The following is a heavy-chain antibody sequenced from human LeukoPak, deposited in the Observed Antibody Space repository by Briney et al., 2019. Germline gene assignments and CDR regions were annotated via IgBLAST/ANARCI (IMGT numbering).Heavy chain of an antibody. V-gene: IGHV3-23*01. CDR2: ISGSGGDT. Sequence: PGGSRRLSCAASGFPFTFAMSWVRQAPGKGLEWVSSISGSGGDTYYADSVKGRFTISRDNSKNTLYLQMNSLRAEDTAIYYCAKQSTARSLGEGGRGPLVTVSS. CDR1: GFPFTFA. D-gene: IGHD6-6*01. CDR3: AKQSTARSLGE. J-gene: IGHJ4*02.